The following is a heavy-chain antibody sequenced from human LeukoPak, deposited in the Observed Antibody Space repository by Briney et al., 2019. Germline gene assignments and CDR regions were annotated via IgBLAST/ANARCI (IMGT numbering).Heavy chain of an antibody. CDR3: ARGEGYSGYDSLGY. CDR1: GFTFSSYW. D-gene: IGHD5-12*01. CDR2: INSDGSST. Sequence: GGSPRLSCAASGFTFSSYWMHWVRQAPGKGLVWVSRINSDGSSTSYADSVKGRFTISRDNAKNTLYLQMNSLRAEDTAVYYCARGEGYSGYDSLGYWGQGTLVTVSS. V-gene: IGHV3-74*01. J-gene: IGHJ4*02.